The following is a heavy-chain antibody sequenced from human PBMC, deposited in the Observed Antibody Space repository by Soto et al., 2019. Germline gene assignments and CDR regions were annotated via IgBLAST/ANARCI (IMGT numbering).Heavy chain of an antibody. D-gene: IGHD3-3*01. J-gene: IGHJ4*02. CDR2: ISSDGINK. CDR1: GFTFSSYG. V-gene: IGHV3-30*18. Sequence: QPGGSLRLSCAASGFTFSSYGMHWVRQAPGKGLEWVAVISSDGINKYYTDSVKGRFTISRDNSKNTLYLQMNSLRAEDTAVYYCAKDLGRFLEWLSEYYFDYWGQGTLVTVSS. CDR3: AKDLGRFLEWLSEYYFDY.